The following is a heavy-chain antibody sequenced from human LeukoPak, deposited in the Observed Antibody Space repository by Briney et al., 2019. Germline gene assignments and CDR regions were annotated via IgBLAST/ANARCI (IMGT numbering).Heavy chain of an antibody. D-gene: IGHD6-13*01. CDR1: GFTFSSYG. V-gene: IGHV3-30*02. Sequence: GGSLRLSCAASGFTFSSYGMHWVRQAPGKELEWVAFIRYDGSNKYYADSVKGRFTISRDNSKNTLYLQMNSLRAEDTAVYYCAKDPIAAAGHNWFDPWGQGTLVIVSS. CDR3: AKDPIAAAGHNWFDP. J-gene: IGHJ5*02. CDR2: IRYDGSNK.